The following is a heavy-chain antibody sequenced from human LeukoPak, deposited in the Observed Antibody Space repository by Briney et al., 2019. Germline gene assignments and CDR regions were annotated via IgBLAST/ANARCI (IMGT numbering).Heavy chain of an antibody. Sequence: SETLSLTCAVYGESFSGYYWSWIRQPPGKGLGWIGDINHSGSTKYNPSLKSRVTISVDTSKNQFSLKLSAVTAADTAVYFCAGMSRRDGSGWFDPWGQGTLVTVSS. V-gene: IGHV4-34*01. CDR2: INHSGST. D-gene: IGHD5-24*01. CDR1: GESFSGYY. J-gene: IGHJ5*02. CDR3: AGMSRRDGSGWFDP.